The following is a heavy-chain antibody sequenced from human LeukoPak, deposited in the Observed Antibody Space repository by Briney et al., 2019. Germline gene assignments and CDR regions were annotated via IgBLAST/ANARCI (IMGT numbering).Heavy chain of an antibody. CDR3: AKTRSSSSHYFYFMDV. D-gene: IGHD6-6*01. CDR2: LSGTRDSRGA. V-gene: IGHV3-23*01. CDR1: GFTFSRSA. J-gene: IGHJ6*03. Sequence: PGGSLRLSCAASGFTFSRSAMTWVRQAPGKGLEWVASLSGTRDSRGAIYADSVKGRFTISRDDSKSTLFLRMSRLTAEDTAIYYCAKTRSSSSHYFYFMDVWAKGVTVTVSS.